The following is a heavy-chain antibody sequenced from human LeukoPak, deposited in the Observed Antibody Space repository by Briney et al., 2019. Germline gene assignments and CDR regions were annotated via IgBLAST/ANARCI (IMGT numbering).Heavy chain of an antibody. CDR1: GFTFRNYA. J-gene: IGHJ4*02. V-gene: IGHV3-23*01. D-gene: IGHD2-15*01. CDR3: AKCSGGSYYHSDDF. Sequence: PGGSLRLSCAASGFTFRNYAMSWVRQAPGKGLEWVSVISGGGGGAYYADSVKGRFTISRDNAKNSLYLQMNSLRAEDTALYYCAKCSGGSYYHSDDFWGQGTLVTVSS. CDR2: ISGGGGGA.